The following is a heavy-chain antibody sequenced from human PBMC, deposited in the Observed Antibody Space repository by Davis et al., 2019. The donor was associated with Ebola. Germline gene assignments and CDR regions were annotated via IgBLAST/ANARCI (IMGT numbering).Heavy chain of an antibody. CDR2: IIPIFGTA. CDR1: GGTFSSYA. J-gene: IGHJ4*02. Sequence: AASVKVSCKASGGTFSSYAISWVRQAPGQGLEWMGGIIPIFGTANYAQKFQGRVTITADESTSTAYMELSSLRSEDTAVYYCARSPLNRGVIVYIDYWGQGTLVTVSS. V-gene: IGHV1-69*13. D-gene: IGHD3-16*02. CDR3: ARSPLNRGVIVYIDY.